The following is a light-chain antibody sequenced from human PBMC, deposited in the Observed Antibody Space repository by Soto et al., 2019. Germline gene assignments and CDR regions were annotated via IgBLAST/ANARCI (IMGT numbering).Light chain of an antibody. Sequence: EIVLTQSPATLSLSEGEIATLSCRASQSVSSYLAWYQQKPGQAPRLLIYDASNRATGIPARFSGSGSGTDFTLTISSLEPEDFAVYYCQQRSNWLTFGGGTKVDIK. CDR1: QSVSSY. J-gene: IGKJ4*01. V-gene: IGKV3-11*01. CDR2: DAS. CDR3: QQRSNWLT.